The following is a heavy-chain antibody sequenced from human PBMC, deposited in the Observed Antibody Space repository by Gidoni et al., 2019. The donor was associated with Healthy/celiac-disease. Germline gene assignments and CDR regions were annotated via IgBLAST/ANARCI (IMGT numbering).Heavy chain of an antibody. J-gene: IGHJ4*02. D-gene: IGHD3-3*02. CDR3: ARDHFWSGYPNYFDY. Sequence: QVQLVQSGAEVKKPGASVKVSCKASGYTFTSYYMHWVRQAPGQGLEWMGIINPSGGSTSYAQKFQGRFTMTRDTSTSTVYMELSSLRSEDTAVYYCARDHFWSGYPNYFDYWGQGTLVTVSS. CDR2: INPSGGST. V-gene: IGHV1-46*01. CDR1: GYTFTSYY.